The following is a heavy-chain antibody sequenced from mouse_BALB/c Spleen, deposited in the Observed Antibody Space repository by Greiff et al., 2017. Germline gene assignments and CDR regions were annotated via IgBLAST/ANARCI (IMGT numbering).Heavy chain of an antibody. CDR1: GFTFSSYG. D-gene: IGHD4-1*01. CDR3: ARDGWDGSFDY. Sequence: EVKVVESGGGLVQPGGSLKLSCAASGFTFSSYGMSWVRQTPDKRLELVATINSNGGSTYYPDSVKGRFTISRDNAKNTLYLQMSSLKSEDTAMYYCARDGWDGSFDYWGQGTTLTVSS. CDR2: INSNGGST. J-gene: IGHJ2*01. V-gene: IGHV5-6-3*01.